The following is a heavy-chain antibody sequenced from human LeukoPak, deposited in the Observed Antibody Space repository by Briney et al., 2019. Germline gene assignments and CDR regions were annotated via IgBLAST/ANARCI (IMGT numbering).Heavy chain of an antibody. D-gene: IGHD3-3*01. Sequence: GESLKISCKGSGYSFTSYWIGWVRQMPGKGLEWMGIIYPGDSDTRYSPSFQGQVTISADKSISTAYLQWSSLKASDTAMYYCARHHYDFWSGPDPSGGAFDIWGKGTMVTVSS. CDR3: ARHHYDFWSGPDPSGGAFDI. CDR2: IYPGDSDT. V-gene: IGHV5-51*01. J-gene: IGHJ3*02. CDR1: GYSFTSYW.